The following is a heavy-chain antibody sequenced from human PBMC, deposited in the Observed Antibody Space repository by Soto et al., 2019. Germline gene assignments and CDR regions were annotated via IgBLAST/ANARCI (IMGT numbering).Heavy chain of an antibody. V-gene: IGHV3-11*01. CDR1: GFTFSDYY. J-gene: IGHJ6*02. D-gene: IGHD6-13*01. Sequence: PGGSLRLSCAASGFTFSDYYMSWIRQAPGKGLEWVSYISSSGSTIYYADSVKGRFTISRDNAKNSLYLQMNSLRAEDTAVYYCARDPYSSSWYYGMDVWGQGTTVTVSS. CDR2: ISSSGSTI. CDR3: ARDPYSSSWYYGMDV.